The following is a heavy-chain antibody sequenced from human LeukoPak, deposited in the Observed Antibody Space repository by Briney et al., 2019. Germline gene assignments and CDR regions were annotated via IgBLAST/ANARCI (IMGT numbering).Heavy chain of an antibody. V-gene: IGHV4-39*01. CDR3: ARGPVYDSSGNPAFDY. Sequence: SETLSLTCSVSGDSISRSPYYWGWIRQPPGKGLKWIGSIYYTGTTYYNPSLKSRVTISVDTSKNQFSLRLTSVTATDTAVYYCARGPVYDSSGNPAFDYWGQGTLVTVSS. CDR2: IYYTGTT. D-gene: IGHD3-22*01. J-gene: IGHJ4*02. CDR1: GDSISRSPYY.